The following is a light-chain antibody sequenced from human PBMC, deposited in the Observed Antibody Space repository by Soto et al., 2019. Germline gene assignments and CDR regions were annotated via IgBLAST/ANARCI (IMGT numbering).Light chain of an antibody. J-gene: IGKJ3*01. Sequence: DIQMTQSPSSLSASVGDRVTITCQASQDISNSLNWYQQKPGKAPKLLIYDAANLQTGVPSRFSGSGSCTDFTFPISRLQPEDIAAYYCQRYDNRPLFIFGPATKVDLK. V-gene: IGKV1-33*01. CDR2: DAA. CDR1: QDISNS. CDR3: QRYDNRPLFI.